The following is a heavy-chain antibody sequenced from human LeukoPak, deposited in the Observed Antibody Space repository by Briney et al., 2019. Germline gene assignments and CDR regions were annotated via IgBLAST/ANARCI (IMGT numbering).Heavy chain of an antibody. Sequence: PSETLSLTCTVSGGSVSTYSYYWSWIRQPPGKGLEWIGYIYYSGSTNYNPSLRIRATISVDTSKTQFSLNLSSVTAADTALYYCARVAGGTVVTPGFFDYWGQGTLVTVSS. D-gene: IGHD4-23*01. CDR3: ARVAGGTVVTPGFFDY. V-gene: IGHV4-61*01. CDR1: GGSVSTYSYY. CDR2: IYYSGST. J-gene: IGHJ4*02.